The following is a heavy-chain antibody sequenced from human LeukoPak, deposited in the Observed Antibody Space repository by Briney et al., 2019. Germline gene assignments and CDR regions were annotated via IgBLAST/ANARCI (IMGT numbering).Heavy chain of an antibody. Sequence: GRSLRLSCAASGFTFSSYAMHWVRHPPRKGLEYVSATSSNGGSTYYANSVKGRFTISRDNSKNTLYLQMGSLRAEDMSVYYCARWVSSSYDAFDIWGQGTMVTVSS. J-gene: IGHJ3*02. CDR1: GFTFSSYA. V-gene: IGHV3-64*01. CDR2: TSSNGGST. D-gene: IGHD6-6*01. CDR3: ARWVSSSYDAFDI.